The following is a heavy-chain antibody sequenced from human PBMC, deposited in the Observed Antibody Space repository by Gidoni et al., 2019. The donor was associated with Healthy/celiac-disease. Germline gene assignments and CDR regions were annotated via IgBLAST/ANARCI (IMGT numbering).Heavy chain of an antibody. Sequence: EVQLVESGGGLVQPGGSLRLSCAASGFTFSSYDIHWVRQATGKGLEWVSAIGTAGDTYYPGSVKGRFTISRENAKNSLYLQMNSLRAGDTAVYYCARGGRCSGGSCYSIHWYFDLWGRGTLVTVSS. CDR1: GFTFSSYD. CDR3: ARGGRCSGGSCYSIHWYFDL. V-gene: IGHV3-13*04. CDR2: IGTAGDT. J-gene: IGHJ2*01. D-gene: IGHD2-15*01.